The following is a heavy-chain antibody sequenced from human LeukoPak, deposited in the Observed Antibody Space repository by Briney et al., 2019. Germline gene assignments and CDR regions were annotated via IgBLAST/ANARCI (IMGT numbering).Heavy chain of an antibody. CDR2: IYHSGSP. CDR3: ARGRRGTWTNWHFHL. CDR1: GGSITTGNFY. Sequence: KTSQTLSLTCAVSGGSITTGNFYWTWVRQPPGKGLEWIGHIYHSGSPNYNPSLKSRILLSVDTSKNQISLNLTSMTAADTAVYYGARGRRGTWTNWHFHLRGRDTLLTVSS. D-gene: IGHD3-16*01. J-gene: IGHJ2*01. V-gene: IGHV4-30-4*01.